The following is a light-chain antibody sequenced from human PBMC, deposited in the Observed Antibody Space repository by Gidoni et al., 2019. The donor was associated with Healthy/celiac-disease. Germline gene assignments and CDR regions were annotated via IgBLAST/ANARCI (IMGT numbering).Light chain of an antibody. Sequence: KMTQSPSSLSASVGDRVTITCRASQSISSYLNWYQQKPGKAPKLLIYAASSLQSGVPSRFSGSGSGTDFTLTISSLQPEDFATYYCQQSYSTPITFGQGTRLEIK. CDR2: AAS. J-gene: IGKJ5*01. CDR1: QSISSY. V-gene: IGKV1-39*01. CDR3: QQSYSTPIT.